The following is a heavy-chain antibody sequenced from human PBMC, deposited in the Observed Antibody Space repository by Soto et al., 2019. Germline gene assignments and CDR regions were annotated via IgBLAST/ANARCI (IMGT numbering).Heavy chain of an antibody. V-gene: IGHV3-30*18. CDR3: AKVYYYGSGSYLGYFDY. J-gene: IGHJ4*02. Sequence: QVQLVESGGGVVQPGRSLRLSCAASGFTFSSYGMHWVRQAPGKGLEWVAVISYDGSNKYYADSVKGRFTISRDNSKNTLYLQMHSLRAEDTAVYYCAKVYYYGSGSYLGYFDYCGQGTLVAVSS. D-gene: IGHD3-10*01. CDR1: GFTFSSYG. CDR2: ISYDGSNK.